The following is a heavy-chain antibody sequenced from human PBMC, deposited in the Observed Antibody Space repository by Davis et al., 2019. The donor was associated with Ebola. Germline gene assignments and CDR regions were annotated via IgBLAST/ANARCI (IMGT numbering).Heavy chain of an antibody. CDR3: ARDPFPLPY. V-gene: IGHV3-21*01. CDR1: WFTVCSHY. J-gene: IGHJ4*02. CDR2: ISRSSSYI. Sequence: GESLKIPCSASWFTVCSHYMSWVSQSPVQGLDSVSSISRSSSYIYYADSVKGRFTISRDNAKNSLYLQMNSLRAEDTAVYYCARDPFPLPYWGQGTLVTVSS. D-gene: IGHD2/OR15-2a*01.